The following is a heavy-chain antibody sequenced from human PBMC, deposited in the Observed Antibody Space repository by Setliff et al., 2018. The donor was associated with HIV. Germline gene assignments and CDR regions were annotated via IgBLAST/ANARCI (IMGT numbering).Heavy chain of an antibody. CDR2: ISANGIST. J-gene: IGHJ6*02. Sequence: LSLTCAVYGGSFSGHYWSWIRQSPGKGLEWLSGISANGISTYYADSMKGRFTISRDNAKNSLYLQMNSLRADDTAVYFCARPTNIDTLYYGSQTFYMYYYGLDVWGQGTTVTVSS. CDR1: GGSFSGHY. D-gene: IGHD1-26*01. CDR3: ARPTNIDTLYYGSQTFYMYYYGLDV. V-gene: IGHV3-11*04.